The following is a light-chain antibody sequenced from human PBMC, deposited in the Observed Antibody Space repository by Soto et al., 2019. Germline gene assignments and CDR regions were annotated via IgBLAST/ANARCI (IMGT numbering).Light chain of an antibody. CDR3: QQRSNWPIT. V-gene: IGKV3-11*01. CDR2: DSS. CDR1: QSVSSY. J-gene: IGKJ5*01. Sequence: EIVLTQSPATLSLSPGERATLSCRASQSVSSYLAWYQQKPVQAPRLLIYDSSTRATGIPARFSGSGSGTDFTLTISSLEPEDFAVYYCQQRSNWPITFGQGTRLEI.